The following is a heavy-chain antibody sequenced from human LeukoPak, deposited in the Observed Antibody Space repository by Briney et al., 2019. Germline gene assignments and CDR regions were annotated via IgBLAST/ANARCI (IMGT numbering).Heavy chain of an antibody. D-gene: IGHD3-22*01. CDR1: GYTFTGYY. CDR2: INPNSGGT. CDR3: ARDYYDSSGYPPGGYYFDY. Sequence: ASVKVSCKASGYTFTGYYMHWVRQAPGQGLEWMGWINPNSGGTNYAQKLQGRVTMTTDTSTSTAYMELRSLRSDDTAVYYCARDYYDSSGYPPGGYYFDYWGQGTLVTVSS. V-gene: IGHV1-2*02. J-gene: IGHJ4*02.